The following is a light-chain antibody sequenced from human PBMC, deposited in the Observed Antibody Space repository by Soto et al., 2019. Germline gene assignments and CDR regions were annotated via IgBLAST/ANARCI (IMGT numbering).Light chain of an antibody. CDR1: QDISTW. CDR2: GAS. V-gene: IGKV1-12*01. Sequence: IPMTQSPSYVSASVGDRVTITCRASQDISTWLAWFQQKPGKAPDLLIHGASRLQTGVPSRFSGGGSGTDFTLTISSLQPEDFATYYCQQANSFPLTFGGGTKIEIK. CDR3: QQANSFPLT. J-gene: IGKJ4*01.